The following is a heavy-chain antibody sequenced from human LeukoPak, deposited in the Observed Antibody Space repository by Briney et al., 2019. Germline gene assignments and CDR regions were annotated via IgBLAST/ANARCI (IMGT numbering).Heavy chain of an antibody. Sequence: GGSLRLSCAASGFTFSSYAMSWVRQAPGKGLEWVSGISGSGGSTYYADSVKGRFTISRDNSKNTLFLQMHSLRAEDTAVYYCAKGGYCSSSSCYGVDAFDIWGQGTMVTVSP. CDR2: ISGSGGST. J-gene: IGHJ3*02. CDR1: GFTFSSYA. D-gene: IGHD2-2*01. V-gene: IGHV3-23*01. CDR3: AKGGYCSSSSCYGVDAFDI.